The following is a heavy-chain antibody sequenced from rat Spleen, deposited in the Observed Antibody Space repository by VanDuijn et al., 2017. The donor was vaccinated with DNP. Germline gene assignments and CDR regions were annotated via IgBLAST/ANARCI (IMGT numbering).Heavy chain of an antibody. J-gene: IGHJ2*01. CDR3: ARPIYNNHGGFAY. Sequence: EVHLVESGGGLVQPGRSLKLSCAASGFTFSDYYMAWVRQAPTKGLEWVAYLTYDGGSTYYRDSVKGRFTISRDNAKSTLYLQMNSLRSEDMATYYCARPIYNNHGGFAYWGQGVMVTVSS. V-gene: IGHV5-22*01. CDR1: GFTFSDYY. D-gene: IGHD1-10*01. CDR2: LTYDGGST.